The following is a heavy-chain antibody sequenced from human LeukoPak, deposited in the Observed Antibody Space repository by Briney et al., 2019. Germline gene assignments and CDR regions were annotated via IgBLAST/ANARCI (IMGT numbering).Heavy chain of an antibody. CDR2: IYPADSDT. D-gene: IGHD3-22*01. CDR1: GYNFIHYW. J-gene: IGHJ4*02. V-gene: IGHV5-51*01. CDR3: ARRNWNSGYYLDL. Sequence: GESLKISCEASGYNFIHYWIGWVRPVPGKGLEWMGIIYPADSDTKYSPSFHGQVTISADKSISTAYLQLVNLKPSDTAIYYCARRNWNSGYYLDLWGQGTPVTVSS.